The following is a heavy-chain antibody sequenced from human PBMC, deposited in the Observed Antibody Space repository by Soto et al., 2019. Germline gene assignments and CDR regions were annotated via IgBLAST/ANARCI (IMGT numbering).Heavy chain of an antibody. CDR2: IFHSGST. V-gene: IGHV4-59*08. Sequence: QVQLQESGPGLVKPSETLSLTCTVSGDSISSYYWSWIRQPPGKGLEWVGYIFHSGSTKYNPSLKGRVNISVDTSKNQYSRKLSSGTAADTAVYYCARHAGCTSSRCPPFFYGMDVWGQGTTVTVSS. D-gene: IGHD2-2*01. CDR1: GDSISSYY. J-gene: IGHJ6*02. CDR3: ARHAGCTSSRCPPFFYGMDV.